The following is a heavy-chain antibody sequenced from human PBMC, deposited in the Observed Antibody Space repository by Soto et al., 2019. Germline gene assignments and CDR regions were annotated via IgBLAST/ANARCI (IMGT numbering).Heavy chain of an antibody. V-gene: IGHV4-59*01. D-gene: IGHD3-10*01. CDR1: GGSISSYY. CDR2: IYYSGST. Sequence: SETLSLTCTVSGGSISSYYWSWIRQPPGKGLEWIGYIYYSGSTNYTPSLKSRVTISVDTSKNQFSLKLSSVTAADTAVYYCAREGYYGSGSYFGRSNWFDPWGQGTLVTVSS. CDR3: AREGYYGSGSYFGRSNWFDP. J-gene: IGHJ5*02.